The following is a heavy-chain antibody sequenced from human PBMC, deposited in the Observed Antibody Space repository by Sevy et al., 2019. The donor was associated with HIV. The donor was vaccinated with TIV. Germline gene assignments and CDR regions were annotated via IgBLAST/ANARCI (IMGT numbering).Heavy chain of an antibody. J-gene: IGHJ6*04. Sequence: ASVKVYCKAVGHTLSEYGITWVRQAPGQGLEWMGWISPYNFNAKYAQNVQGRVIMTIDTSTNIAYMEMRGLRSDDTAVYYCAIGLTGYFDVWGTGTSVTVSS. CDR1: GHTLSEYG. CDR2: ISPYNFNA. V-gene: IGHV1-18*01. D-gene: IGHD3-9*01. CDR3: AIGLTGYFDV.